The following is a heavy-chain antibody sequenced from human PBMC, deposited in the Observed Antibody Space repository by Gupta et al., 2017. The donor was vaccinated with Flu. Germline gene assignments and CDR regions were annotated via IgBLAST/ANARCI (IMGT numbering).Heavy chain of an antibody. CDR3: TRDLGDPRRSFDV. J-gene: IGHJ3*01. V-gene: IGHV3-48*03. D-gene: IGHD3-16*01. CDR2: INTGGKTT. CDR1: GFTFSSFE. Sequence: QLVESGGRLGQTGGSLKLSCAAAGFTFSSFEMNWVRQAPGKGLEWISYINTGGKTTSYADPVRGRFTISRDDAKKTLYLQMESLRVEDTAVYYCTRDLGDPRRSFDVWGQGTKVTVSS.